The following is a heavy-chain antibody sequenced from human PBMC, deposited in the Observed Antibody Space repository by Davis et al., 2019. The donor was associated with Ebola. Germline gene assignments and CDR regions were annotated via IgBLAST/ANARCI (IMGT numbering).Heavy chain of an antibody. V-gene: IGHV3-23*01. CDR3: AKDSSSFRPYGMDV. CDR2: ISSRATTI. D-gene: IGHD6-13*01. J-gene: IGHJ6*02. CDR1: GFTFNNYA. Sequence: GESLKISCAASGFTFNNYAMSWVRQAPGKGLEWVSVISSRATTIYYADSVRGRFTISRDNSKNTLYLQMNSLRAEDTAVYYCAKDSSSFRPYGMDVWGQGTTVTVSS.